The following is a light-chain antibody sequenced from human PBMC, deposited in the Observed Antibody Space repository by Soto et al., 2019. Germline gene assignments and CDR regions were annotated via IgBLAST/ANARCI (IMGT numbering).Light chain of an antibody. CDR3: QSADSSGTNWV. Sequence: SYELTQPPSVSVSPGQTARITCSGAALPKQYAYWYQQKPGQAPVLVIYKDSERPSGIPERFSGSSSGTTVTLTISGVQAEDEADYYCQSADSSGTNWVFGGGTKVTVL. V-gene: IGLV3-25*03. J-gene: IGLJ3*02. CDR2: KDS. CDR1: ALPKQY.